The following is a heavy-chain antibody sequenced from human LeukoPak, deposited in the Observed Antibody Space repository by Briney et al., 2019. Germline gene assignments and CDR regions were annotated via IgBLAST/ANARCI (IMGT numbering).Heavy chain of an antibody. D-gene: IGHD6-25*01. Sequence: PGRSLRLSCAASGFSLSNFGMHSVRQAPGKGLEWVAVISYEGRNKYCADSLKGRLTISRDNSKNTVYLEMNSLRDEDTAVYYCAKDKRGSSGWYDHWGQGTLVIVSS. J-gene: IGHJ5*02. V-gene: IGHV3-30*18. CDR2: ISYEGRNK. CDR1: GFSLSNFG. CDR3: AKDKRGSSGWYDH.